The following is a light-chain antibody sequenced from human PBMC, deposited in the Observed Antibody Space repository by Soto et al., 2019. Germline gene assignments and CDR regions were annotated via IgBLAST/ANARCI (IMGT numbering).Light chain of an antibody. J-gene: IGLJ1*01. CDR2: GNS. CDR1: SSNIGAGFE. Sequence: VLTQPPSVSAAPGQRVAISCTGSSSNIGAGFEVHWYQQLPGTAPKLLIYGNSNRPSGVPDRFSGSKSGTSASLAITGLQAEDEADYYCQSYDSSLSGSGFGTGTKVTVL. CDR3: QSYDSSLSGSG. V-gene: IGLV1-40*01.